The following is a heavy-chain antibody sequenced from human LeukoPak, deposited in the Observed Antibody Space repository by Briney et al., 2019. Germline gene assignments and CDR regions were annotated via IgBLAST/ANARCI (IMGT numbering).Heavy chain of an antibody. V-gene: IGHV6-1*03. CDR2: TYYRSKWYN. J-gene: IGHJ4*02. Sequence: SQTLSLTCAISGDSVSSNSAAWDWIRQSPSRGLEWLGRTYYRSKWYNDYSVFVKSLITINPDTSKNQFSLQLNSVTPEDTAVYYCARGGYSSGWRLDYWGQGTLVTVSS. CDR3: ARGGYSSGWRLDY. CDR1: GDSVSSNSAA. D-gene: IGHD6-19*01.